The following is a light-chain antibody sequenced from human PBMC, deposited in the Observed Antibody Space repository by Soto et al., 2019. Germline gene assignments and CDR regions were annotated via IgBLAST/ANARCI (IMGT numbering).Light chain of an antibody. Sequence: QSALTQPPSASGSPGQSVTISCTGTSSDVGGYNYVSWYEQHPGKAPQLMIYEVSKRPSGVPDRFSGSKSGNTASLTVSGLQAEDEADYYCSSYAGSYVFGTGTKLTVL. CDR1: SSDVGGYNY. V-gene: IGLV2-8*01. J-gene: IGLJ1*01. CDR2: EVS. CDR3: SSYAGSYV.